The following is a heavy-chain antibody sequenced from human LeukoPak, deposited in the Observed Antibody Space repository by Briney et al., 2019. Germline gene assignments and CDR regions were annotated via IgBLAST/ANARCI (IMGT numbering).Heavy chain of an antibody. CDR2: IIPILGIA. V-gene: IGHV1-69*04. Sequence: SVKVSCKASGGTFSSYAISWVRQAPGQGLEWMGRIIPILGIANYAQKFQGRVTITADKSTSTAYMELSSLRSEDTAVYYCASRYCSSTSCYAEDGMDVWGQGTTVTVSS. D-gene: IGHD2-2*01. CDR1: GGTFSSYA. CDR3: ASRYCSSTSCYAEDGMDV. J-gene: IGHJ6*02.